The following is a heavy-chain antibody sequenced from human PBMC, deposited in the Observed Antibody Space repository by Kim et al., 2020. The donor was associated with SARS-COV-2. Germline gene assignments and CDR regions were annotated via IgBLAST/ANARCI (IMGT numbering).Heavy chain of an antibody. CDR1: GGSISSGGYY. D-gene: IGHD3-10*01. CDR3: ARGSPNYYGSGSYLYYYYGMDV. Sequence: SETLSLTCTVSGGSISSGGYYWSWIRQHPGKGLEWIGYIYYSGSTYYNPSLKSRVTISVDTSKNQFSLKLSSVTAADTAVYYCARGSPNYYGSGSYLYYYYGMDVWGQGTTVTVSS. CDR2: IYYSGST. J-gene: IGHJ6*02. V-gene: IGHV4-31*03.